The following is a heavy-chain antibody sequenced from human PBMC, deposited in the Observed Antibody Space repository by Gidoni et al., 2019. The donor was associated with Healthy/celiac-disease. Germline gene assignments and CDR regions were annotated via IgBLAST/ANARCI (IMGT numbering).Heavy chain of an antibody. CDR1: GFTFSSYA. CDR2: MSGSGGST. Sequence: EVQLVESGGGLVQPGGSLGLSCAASGFTFSSYAMSWVRQAPGKGLEWVSAMSGSGGSTYYADAVTGRFTISRDNSKNTLYLQMNSLRAEDTAVYYCAKDVIATQAYYYYYYMDVWGKGTTVTVSS. CDR3: AKDVIATQAYYYYYYMDV. D-gene: IGHD2-21*01. V-gene: IGHV3-23*04. J-gene: IGHJ6*03.